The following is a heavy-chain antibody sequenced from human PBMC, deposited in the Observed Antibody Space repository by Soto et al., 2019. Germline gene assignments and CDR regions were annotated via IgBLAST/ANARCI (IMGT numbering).Heavy chain of an antibody. Sequence: SETLSLTCTVSGGSISSYYWSWIRQPPGKGLEWIGYIYYSGSTNYNPSLKSRVTISVDTSKNQFSLKLSSVTAADTAVYYCARHRGRYSGYQMDVWGKGTTVTVSS. CDR1: GGSISSYY. D-gene: IGHD5-12*01. CDR3: ARHRGRYSGYQMDV. J-gene: IGHJ6*03. CDR2: IYYSGST. V-gene: IGHV4-59*08.